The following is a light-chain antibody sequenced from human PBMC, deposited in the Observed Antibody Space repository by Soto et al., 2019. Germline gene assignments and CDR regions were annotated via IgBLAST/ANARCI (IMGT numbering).Light chain of an antibody. V-gene: IGKV1-13*02. J-gene: IGKJ1*01. Sequence: AIQMTQSPSSLSASVGDRVTITCRASQGIRNDLGWYQQKPGTAPKLLIYHASTLESGVPSRFSGSGSGTEFTLTISRLQPDDFATYYCQQYNSYSFGQGTKVDIK. CDR1: QGIRND. CDR2: HAS. CDR3: QQYNSYS.